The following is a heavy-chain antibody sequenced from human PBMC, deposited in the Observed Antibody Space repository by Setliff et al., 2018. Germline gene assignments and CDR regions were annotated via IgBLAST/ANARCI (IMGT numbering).Heavy chain of an antibody. CDR3: ARDRYYNSWSGTSITAPHDAFDI. CDR2: ISTYTGKT. J-gene: IGHJ3*02. Sequence: ASVKVSCKASGYIFTTYGFNWVRQAPGQGLEWMGMISTYTGKTTYAQKFQGRVTMTTDTSTSTVYMEVSSLRSEDTAVYYCARDRYYNSWSGTSITAPHDAFDIWGQGTMVTVSS. V-gene: IGHV1-18*01. CDR1: GYIFTTYG. D-gene: IGHD3-3*01.